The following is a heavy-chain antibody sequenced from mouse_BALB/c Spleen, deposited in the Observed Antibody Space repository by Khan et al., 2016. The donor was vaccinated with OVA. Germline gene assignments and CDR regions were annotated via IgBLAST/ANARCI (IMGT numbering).Heavy chain of an antibody. CDR2: ISSGSSTI. CDR3: ARFPRYYVYLDD. V-gene: IGHV5-17*02. CDR1: GFPFSSFG. J-gene: IGHJ2*01. D-gene: IGHD1-1*01. Sequence: EVQLVESGGGLVQPGGSRKLSCAASGFPFSSFGMHWVRQAPEKGLEWVAYISSGSSTIYFADTVKGRLPISRDNHQNTLFLHMTSLRFEDTAMYYCARFPRYYVYLDDWGQGTTLTVSS.